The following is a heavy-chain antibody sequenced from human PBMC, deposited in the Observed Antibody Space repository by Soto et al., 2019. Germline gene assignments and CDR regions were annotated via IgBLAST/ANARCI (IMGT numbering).Heavy chain of an antibody. CDR2: IYYTGAT. V-gene: IGHV4-4*02. Sequence: QVELQESGPRLVKSSGTLSLTCGVSSGSISTGNWWSWVRQPPGKGLEWIGEIYYTGATNYNPSLKSRVTMTIDKSKDQFSLILTSATAADTAVYYCARVFSSGSGWMYYFDFWGQGILVSVSS. CDR1: SGSISTGNW. CDR3: ARVFSSGSGWMYYFDF. J-gene: IGHJ4*02. D-gene: IGHD6-25*01.